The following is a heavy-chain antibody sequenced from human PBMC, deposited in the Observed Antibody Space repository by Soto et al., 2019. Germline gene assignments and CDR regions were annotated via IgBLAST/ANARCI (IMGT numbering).Heavy chain of an antibody. CDR1: GFTFSSHG. Sequence: ESGGGVVQPGRSLRLSCAAPGFTFSSHGMHWVRQAPGKGLERVAVISYDGSNKYYADAVKGGVTISRDNSKNTMYLQMNSVRAEDTAVYYCAKDYTHYDFWRLVEWGQGTLVTVSS. CDR2: ISYDGSNK. V-gene: IGHV3-30*18. J-gene: IGHJ4*02. CDR3: AKDYTHYDFWRLVE. D-gene: IGHD3-3*01.